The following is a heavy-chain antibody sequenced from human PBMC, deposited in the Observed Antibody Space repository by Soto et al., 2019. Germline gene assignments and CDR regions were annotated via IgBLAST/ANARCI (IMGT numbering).Heavy chain of an antibody. V-gene: IGHV4-31*02. CDR3: ARASTSTYGRLNWFDP. D-gene: IGHD2-2*01. CDR2: IYYSGST. Sequence: QVQLQESGPGLVKPSQXXXXXXTVSGGSXXXXXXXXXXXXXXXXXGLXWIGYIYYSGSTYYNPSLKSRVTISVDTSKNQFSLKLSSVTAADTAVYYCARASTSTYGRLNWFDPWGQGTLVTVSS. J-gene: IGHJ5*02. CDR1: GGSXXXXXXX.